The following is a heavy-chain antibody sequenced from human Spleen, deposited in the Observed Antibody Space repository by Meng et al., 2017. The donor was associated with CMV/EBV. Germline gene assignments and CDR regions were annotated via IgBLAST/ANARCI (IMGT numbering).Heavy chain of an antibody. CDR3: ARDKYVLLYDSFFYYGMDV. Sequence: GESLKISCAASGFNFSSYEMNWVRQAPGKGLEWVSYISGIGSATYYSDSVKGRFTLSRDNAKNSLYLQMNSLRAEDTATYYCARDKYVLLYDSFFYYGMDVWGQGTTVTVSS. J-gene: IGHJ6*02. CDR2: ISGIGSAT. V-gene: IGHV3-48*03. D-gene: IGHD2-2*02. CDR1: GFNFSSYE.